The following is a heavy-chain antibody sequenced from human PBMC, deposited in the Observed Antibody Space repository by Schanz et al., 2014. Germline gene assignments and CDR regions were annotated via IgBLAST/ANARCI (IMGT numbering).Heavy chain of an antibody. CDR2: LYSRGSS. CDR1: GVSISSATYY. J-gene: IGHJ2*01. Sequence: QVQLQESGPGLVKPSQTLSLTCTASGVSISSATYYWSWVRQPAGKGLEWIGRLYSRGSSTYNPSLKSRVPISIDTSNNQFSLPRASQTAADTAVYYCARDTTWRLDLWGRGTLVTVSS. D-gene: IGHD1-1*01. V-gene: IGHV4-61*02. CDR3: ARDTTWRLDL.